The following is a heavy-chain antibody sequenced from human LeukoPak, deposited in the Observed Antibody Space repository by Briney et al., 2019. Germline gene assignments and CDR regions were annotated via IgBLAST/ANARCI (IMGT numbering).Heavy chain of an antibody. Sequence: ASVKVSCKASGYTFTSYGISWVRQAPGQGLGWMGGIIPIFGTANYAQKFQGRVTITADESTSTAYMELSSLRSEDTAVYYCARGRMAGTYVFDYWGQGTLVTVSS. CDR2: IIPIFGTA. J-gene: IGHJ4*02. CDR1: GYTFTSYG. D-gene: IGHD6-19*01. CDR3: ARGRMAGTYVFDY. V-gene: IGHV1-69*13.